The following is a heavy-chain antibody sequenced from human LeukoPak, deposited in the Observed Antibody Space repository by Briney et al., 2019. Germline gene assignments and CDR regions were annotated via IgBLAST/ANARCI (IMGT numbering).Heavy chain of an antibody. D-gene: IGHD3-10*01. V-gene: IGHV1-2*02. CDR2: INPNSGGT. J-gene: IGHJ3*01. Sequence: ASVKVSCKASGYTFTGYYMHWVRQAPGQGLEWMGWINPNSGGTNYAQKFQGRVTMTRDTSISTAYMELSRLRSDDTAMYYCAKDVVRGVGPFDLWGQGTKVTVSS. CDR3: AKDVVRGVGPFDL. CDR1: GYTFTGYY.